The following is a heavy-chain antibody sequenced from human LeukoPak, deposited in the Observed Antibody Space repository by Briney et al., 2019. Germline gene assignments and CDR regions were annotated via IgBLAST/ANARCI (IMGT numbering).Heavy chain of an antibody. V-gene: IGHV1-2*02. CDR3: ARESRSYYYGSGGYPPNDY. J-gene: IGHJ4*02. Sequence: ASVKVSCTASGYTFTGYYMHWVRQAPGQGLEWMGWINPNSGGTNYAQKFQGRVTMTRDTSISTAYMELSRLRSDDTAVYYCARESRSYYYGSGGYPPNDYWGQGTLVTVSS. CDR2: INPNSGGT. CDR1: GYTFTGYY. D-gene: IGHD3-10*01.